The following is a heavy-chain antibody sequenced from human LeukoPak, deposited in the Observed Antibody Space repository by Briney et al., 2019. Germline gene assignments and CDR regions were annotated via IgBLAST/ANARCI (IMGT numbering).Heavy chain of an antibody. J-gene: IGHJ6*02. CDR2: IYYSGST. Sequence: SETLSLTCTVSGGSISSYYWSWIRQPPGKGLEWIGYIYYSGSTNYNPSLKSRVTISVDTSKNQFSLKLSSVTAADTAVYYCARQGASGLDYYYYGMDVWGQGTTVTVSS. V-gene: IGHV4-59*08. D-gene: IGHD1-26*01. CDR1: GGSISSYY. CDR3: ARQGASGLDYYYYGMDV.